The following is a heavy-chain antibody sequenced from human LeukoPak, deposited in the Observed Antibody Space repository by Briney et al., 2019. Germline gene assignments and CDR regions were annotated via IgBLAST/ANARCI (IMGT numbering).Heavy chain of an antibody. V-gene: IGHV4-59*01. CDR2: IYYSGST. D-gene: IGHD3-9*01. CDR3: ARARRYLDFDY. CDR1: GGSISRYY. Sequence: KPSETLSLTCTVSGGSISRYYWSWIRQPPGKGLEWIGYIYYSGSTNYNPSLKSRVTISVDTSKNQFSLKLSSVTAADTAVYYCARARRYLDFDYWGQGTLVTVSS. J-gene: IGHJ4*02.